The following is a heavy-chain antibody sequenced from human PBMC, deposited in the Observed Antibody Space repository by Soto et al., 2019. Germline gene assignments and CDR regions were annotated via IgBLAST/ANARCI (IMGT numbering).Heavy chain of an antibody. D-gene: IGHD4-17*01. CDR1: GFTFTTYA. V-gene: IGHV3-23*01. CDR2: VSGSGGNR. Sequence: EVQLLESGGSLVQPGGSLRLSCAASGFTFTTYAMTWVRQAPGKGLEWVSTVSGSGGNRHYADSVKGRFTISRDNSKNRLYLQMNSLRAEDTAVYYCAKQDYGDVDHWGQGTLFTVSS. J-gene: IGHJ4*02. CDR3: AKQDYGDVDH.